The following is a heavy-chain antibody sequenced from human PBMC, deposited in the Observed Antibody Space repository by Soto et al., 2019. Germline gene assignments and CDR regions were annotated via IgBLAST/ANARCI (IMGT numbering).Heavy chain of an antibody. J-gene: IGHJ4*02. Sequence: EVQLLESGGGLVQPGGSLRLSCAASGFTFNNCAMTWVRQAPGKGLEWVSAISGGGDTTSYADSVKGRFTVSRDGSKNTLYLQMSSLRAEDMALYYCAKGRGGSGSLTPRVDFWGQGTLVTVSS. D-gene: IGHD3-10*01. V-gene: IGHV3-23*01. CDR1: GFTFNNCA. CDR2: ISGGGDTT. CDR3: AKGRGGSGSLTPRVDF.